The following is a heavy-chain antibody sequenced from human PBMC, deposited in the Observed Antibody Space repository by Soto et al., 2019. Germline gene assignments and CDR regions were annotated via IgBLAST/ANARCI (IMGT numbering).Heavy chain of an antibody. CDR3: ARDVWFGEYYYYGMDV. Sequence: QVQLQESGPGLVKPSQTLSLTCTVSGGSISSGDYYWSWIRQPPGKGLEWIGYIYYSGSTYYNPSLKSLVTISVDTSKNQFFLKLSSVTAADTAVYYCARDVWFGEYYYYGMDVWGQGTTVTVSS. CDR2: IYYSGST. CDR1: GGSISSGDYY. D-gene: IGHD3-10*01. J-gene: IGHJ6*02. V-gene: IGHV4-30-4*01.